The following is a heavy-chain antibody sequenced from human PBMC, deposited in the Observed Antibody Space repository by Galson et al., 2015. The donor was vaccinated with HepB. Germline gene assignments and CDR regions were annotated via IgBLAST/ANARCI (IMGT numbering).Heavy chain of an antibody. D-gene: IGHD2-21*01. J-gene: IGHJ4*02. Sequence: SLRLSCAASGFAFSSYGIHWVRQAPGKGLEWVAVISYDETNKYYADSVKGRFTISRDNSKNTVSLQMNSLRVEDTAVYYCAKVVIGISNYFDYWGQGTLVTVSS. CDR3: AKVVIGISNYFDY. V-gene: IGHV3-30*18. CDR2: ISYDETNK. CDR1: GFAFSSYG.